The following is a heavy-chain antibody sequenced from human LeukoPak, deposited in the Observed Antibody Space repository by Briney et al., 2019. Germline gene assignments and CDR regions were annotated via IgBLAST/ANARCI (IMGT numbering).Heavy chain of an antibody. CDR3: ARDVVGYQLPDGHIHY. Sequence: HPGGSLRLSCAASGFTFDIYSMNWVRQAPGKGLEWVAVISYDGSNKYYADSVKGRFTISRDNSKNTLYMQMNSLRLEDTGVYYCARDVVGYQLPDGHIHYWGQGTLVTVSS. J-gene: IGHJ4*02. D-gene: IGHD2-2*01. CDR1: GFTFDIYS. CDR2: ISYDGSNK. V-gene: IGHV3-30-3*01.